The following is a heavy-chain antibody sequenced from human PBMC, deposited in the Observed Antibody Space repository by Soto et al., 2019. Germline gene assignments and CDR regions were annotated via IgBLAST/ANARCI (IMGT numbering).Heavy chain of an antibody. V-gene: IGHV4-39*01. CDR3: ARFSSWSRNWFEP. CDR1: GGSISSSSYY. J-gene: IGHJ5*02. CDR2: IYYSGST. D-gene: IGHD6-13*01. Sequence: SETLSLTCTVSGGSISSSSYYWGWIRQPPGKGLEWIGSIYYSGSTYYNPSLKSRVTISVDTSKNQFSLKLSSVTAADTAVYYCARFSSWSRNWFEPWGQGTLVTVSS.